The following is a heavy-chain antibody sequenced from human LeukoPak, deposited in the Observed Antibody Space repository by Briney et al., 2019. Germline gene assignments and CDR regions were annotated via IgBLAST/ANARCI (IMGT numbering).Heavy chain of an antibody. D-gene: IGHD6-13*01. V-gene: IGHV1-2*02. Sequence: ASVKVSCKASGYTFTGYYMHWVRQAPGQGLEWMGWINPNSGGTNYAQKFQGRVTMTRDTSISTVYMELSRLRSDDTAVYYCARDLEQQLVYNWFDPWGQGTLVTVSS. CDR3: ARDLEQQLVYNWFDP. CDR1: GYTFTGYY. J-gene: IGHJ5*02. CDR2: INPNSGGT.